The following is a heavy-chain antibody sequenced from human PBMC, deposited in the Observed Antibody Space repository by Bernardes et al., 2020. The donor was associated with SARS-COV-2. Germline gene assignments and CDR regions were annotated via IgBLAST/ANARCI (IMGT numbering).Heavy chain of an antibody. J-gene: IGHJ6*02. CDR3: AKVQAIFWIRPQYSAMDV. V-gene: IGHV3-30*18. Sequence: GSTLKVFCASSGFTFNNVGVHWVRQSPGKGLEWVAVISYEGSKKYYADSVEGRFTISKDNSKNTVYLEMNSLRPEDTAVYYCAKVQAIFWIRPQYSAMDVWGQGTTVAVSS. CDR1: GFTFNNVG. D-gene: IGHD3-3*01. CDR2: ISYEGSKK.